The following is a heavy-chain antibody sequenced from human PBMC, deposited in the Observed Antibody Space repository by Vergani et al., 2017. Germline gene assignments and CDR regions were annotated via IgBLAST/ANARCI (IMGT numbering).Heavy chain of an antibody. Sequence: QVQLVESGGGLVKPGGSLRLSCAASGFTFSDYYMSWIRQAPGKGLEWVSYISSSSSYTNYADSVKGRFTISIDNAKNSLYLQMNSLRAEDTAVYYCARDLEGWNYWNYWGQGTLVTVSS. D-gene: IGHD1-7*01. V-gene: IGHV3-11*05. CDR2: ISSSSSYT. CDR3: ARDLEGWNYWNY. CDR1: GFTFSDYY. J-gene: IGHJ4*02.